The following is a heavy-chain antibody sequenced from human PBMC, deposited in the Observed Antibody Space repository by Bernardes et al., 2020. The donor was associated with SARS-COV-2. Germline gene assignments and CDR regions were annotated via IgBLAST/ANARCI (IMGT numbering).Heavy chain of an antibody. D-gene: IGHD5-12*01. J-gene: IGHJ4*02. CDR1: GFTFSSYA. V-gene: IGHV3-23*01. CDR2: ISGSGGSI. Sequence: GGSLRLSCVASGFTFSSYALSWVRQAPGKGLEWVSSISGSGGSIQYADSVKGRFTISRDNSKNTMYLQMNSLRAEDTAVYYCAKRSGYDWGYYFDYWGQGTLVFVSS. CDR3: AKRSGYDWGYYFDY.